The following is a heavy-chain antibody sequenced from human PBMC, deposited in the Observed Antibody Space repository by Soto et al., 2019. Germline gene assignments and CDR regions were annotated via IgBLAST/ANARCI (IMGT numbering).Heavy chain of an antibody. CDR3: ARDGEGDILTGYSVPYYYYGMDV. CDR2: ISYDGSNK. CDR1: GFTFSSYA. J-gene: IGHJ6*02. Sequence: GGSLRLSCAASGFTFSSYAMHWVRQAPGKGLEWVAVISYDGSNKYYAGSVKGRFTISRDNSKNTLYLQMNSLRAEDTAVYYCARDGEGDILTGYSVPYYYYGMDVWGQGTTVTVSS. D-gene: IGHD3-9*01. V-gene: IGHV3-30-3*01.